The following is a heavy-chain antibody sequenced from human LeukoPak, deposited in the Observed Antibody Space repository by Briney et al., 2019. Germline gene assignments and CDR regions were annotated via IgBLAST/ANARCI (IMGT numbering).Heavy chain of an antibody. D-gene: IGHD1-26*01. CDR1: GFTFRNYA. CDR3: ARDGVGAYNWFDP. J-gene: IGHJ5*02. CDR2: ISSNGDNT. V-gene: IGHV3-64*01. Sequence: GGSLRLSCAASGFTFRNYAMYWGRQAPGKGLEYVSGISSNGDNTYYGNSVKGRFTISRDNSKNTLYLQMGSLRVEDMAVYYCARDGVGAYNWFDPWGQGTLVTVSS.